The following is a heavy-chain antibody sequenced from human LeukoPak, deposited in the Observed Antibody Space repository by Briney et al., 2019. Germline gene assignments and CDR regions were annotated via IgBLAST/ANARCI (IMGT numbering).Heavy chain of an antibody. CDR3: ASESG. CDR1: GGSVSSGFYY. Sequence: SETLSLTCTVSGGSVSSGFYYWSWIRQPPGKGLEWIGYIYYSGSTNYNPSLTSRVTISVDTSKNQFSLKLSSVTAADTAVYYCASESGWGQGTLVTVSS. J-gene: IGHJ4*02. CDR2: IYYSGST. V-gene: IGHV4-61*01. D-gene: IGHD1-26*01.